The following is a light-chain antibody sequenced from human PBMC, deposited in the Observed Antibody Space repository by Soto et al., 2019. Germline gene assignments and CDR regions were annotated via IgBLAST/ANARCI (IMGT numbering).Light chain of an antibody. CDR2: SAS. CDR3: QQYAGSPRT. Sequence: ILLTQSPCTLSLSPGDRATLSCRASQSLSSSQLAWYQQKSGQAPRLLIYSASRRATGIPDRFTGSGSGTDFTLTINRVEPEDFAVYFCQQYAGSPRTFGQGTKVDIK. V-gene: IGKV3-20*01. J-gene: IGKJ1*01. CDR1: QSLSSSQ.